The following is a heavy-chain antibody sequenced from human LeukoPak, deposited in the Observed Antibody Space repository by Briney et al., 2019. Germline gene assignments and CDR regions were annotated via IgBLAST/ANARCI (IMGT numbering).Heavy chain of an antibody. D-gene: IGHD3-22*01. J-gene: IGHJ3*02. CDR1: GGTFSSYA. V-gene: IGHV1-69*13. CDR3: ARDWGYYDSSGYLAAFDI. Sequence: SVKVSCKVSGGTFSSYAISWVRQAPGQGLEWMGGIIPIFGTANYAQKFQGRVTITADESTSTAYMELSSLRSEDTAVYYCARDWGYYDSSGYLAAFDIWGQGTMVTVSS. CDR2: IIPIFGTA.